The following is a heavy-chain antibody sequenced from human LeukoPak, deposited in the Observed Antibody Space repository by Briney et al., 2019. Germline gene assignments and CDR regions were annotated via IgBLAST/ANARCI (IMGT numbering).Heavy chain of an antibody. D-gene: IGHD4-17*01. Sequence: SGGSLRLSCAASGFTVSSNYMSWVRQAPGKGLEWVSVIYSGGSTYYADSVKGRFTISRDNSKNTLYLQMNSLRAEGTAVYYCATSGYGDYRTYWGQGTLVTVSS. J-gene: IGHJ4*02. CDR3: ATSGYGDYRTY. V-gene: IGHV3-53*01. CDR1: GFTVSSNY. CDR2: IYSGGST.